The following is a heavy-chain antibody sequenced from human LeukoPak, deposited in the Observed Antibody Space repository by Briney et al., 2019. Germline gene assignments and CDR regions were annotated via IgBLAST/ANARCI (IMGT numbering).Heavy chain of an antibody. CDR2: ISYDGSNK. CDR3: AKDGRGPVVRLVTDFDY. D-gene: IGHD3-10*01. Sequence: GGSLRLSCVASGFTFSSYAMHWVRQAPGKGLEWVAVISYDGSNKYYADSVKGRFTISRDNSKNTLYLQMNSLRAEDTAVYYCAKDGRGPVVRLVTDFDYWGQGTLVTVSS. V-gene: IGHV3-30-3*01. CDR1: GFTFSSYA. J-gene: IGHJ4*02.